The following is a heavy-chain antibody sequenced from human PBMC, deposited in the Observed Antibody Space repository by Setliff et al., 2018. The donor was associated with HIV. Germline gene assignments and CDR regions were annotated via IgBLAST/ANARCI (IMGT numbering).Heavy chain of an antibody. J-gene: IGHJ3*02. V-gene: IGHV4-38-2*01. D-gene: IGHD1-26*01. Sequence: SETLSLTCAVSNYSINSGYYWGWIRQPPGKGLEWIGEINHSGSTNYNASLKSRVTMSVDTSKNQFSLSLRSVTAADTAFYYCARASVGVTGLYAFDIWGQGTMVTVSS. CDR1: NYSINSGYY. CDR2: INHSGST. CDR3: ARASVGVTGLYAFDI.